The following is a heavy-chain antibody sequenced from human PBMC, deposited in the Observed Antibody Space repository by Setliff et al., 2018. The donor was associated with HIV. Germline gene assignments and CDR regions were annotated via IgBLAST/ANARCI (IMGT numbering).Heavy chain of an antibody. CDR1: GYNFFSYG. V-gene: IGHV1-18*01. CDR2: ISTFDGNT. J-gene: IGHJ6*03. Sequence: APVKVSCKASGYNFFSYGISWVRQAPGQGLEWMGWISTFDGNTDYAQNVQDRVTIIADESTSTAYMEISNLRSEDTAVYYCARGSLLRRTVSNLFETVDYWDYYLDVWGKGTTVTVSS. D-gene: IGHD4-17*01. CDR3: ARGSLLRRTVSNLFETVDYWDYYLDV.